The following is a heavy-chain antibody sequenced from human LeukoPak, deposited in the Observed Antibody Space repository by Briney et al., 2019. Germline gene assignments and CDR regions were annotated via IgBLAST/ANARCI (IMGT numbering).Heavy chain of an antibody. D-gene: IGHD1-1*01. V-gene: IGHV3-15*01. CDR3: TTADDAYYYYYGMDV. CDR1: GFTFSNAW. Sequence: GGSLRLSCAASGFTFSNAWMSWVRQAPGKGLEWVGRIKNKTDGGTTDYAAPMKGRFTISRDDSKNTLYLQMNSLKTEDTAVYYCTTADDAYYYYYGMDVWGKGTTVTVSS. J-gene: IGHJ6*04. CDR2: IKNKTDGGTT.